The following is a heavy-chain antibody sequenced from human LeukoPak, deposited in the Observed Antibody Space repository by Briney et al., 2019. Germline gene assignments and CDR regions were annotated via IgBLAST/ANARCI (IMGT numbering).Heavy chain of an antibody. CDR2: SKSKTDGGTT. V-gene: IGHV3-15*01. D-gene: IGHD2-15*01. CDR3: ATDGYCSAGSCYSYDN. CDR1: GFTFSNAW. J-gene: IGHJ4*02. Sequence: GGSLRLSCAASGFTFSNAWVTWVRQAPGKGLEWVGRSKSKTDGGTTDYGAPVKGRFSISRDDSKSTLYLQMNSLITEDTAVYYCATDGYCSAGSCYSYDNWGQGTLVTVSP.